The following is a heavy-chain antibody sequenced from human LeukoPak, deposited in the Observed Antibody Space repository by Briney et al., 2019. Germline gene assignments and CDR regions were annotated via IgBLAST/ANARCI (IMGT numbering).Heavy chain of an antibody. CDR2: MSGSGGSGGTT. CDR3: AKGGISLVRGSFDY. J-gene: IGHJ4*02. CDR1: GFTISSYA. Sequence: GGSLRLSCAVSGFTISSYAMSWVRQAPGKGLEWVSAMSGSGGSGGTTYYTDSVKGRFTISRDNSKNRLYLQMNSLRAEDTAVYYCAKGGISLVRGSFDYWGQGTLVTVSS. D-gene: IGHD3-10*01. V-gene: IGHV3-23*01.